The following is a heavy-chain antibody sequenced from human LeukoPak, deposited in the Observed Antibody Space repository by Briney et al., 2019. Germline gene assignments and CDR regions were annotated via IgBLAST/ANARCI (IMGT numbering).Heavy chain of an antibody. V-gene: IGHV3-53*01. D-gene: IGHD4-17*01. CDR3: ARLTTVTTYYYYYMDV. CDR1: GFTVSSNY. Sequence: PGGSLRLSCAASGFTVSSNYMSWVRQAPGKGLEWGSVIYSGGSTYYADSVKGRFTSSRDNSKNTLYLQMNSLRAEDTAVYYCARLTTVTTYYYYYMDVWGKGTTVTVSS. J-gene: IGHJ6*03. CDR2: IYSGGST.